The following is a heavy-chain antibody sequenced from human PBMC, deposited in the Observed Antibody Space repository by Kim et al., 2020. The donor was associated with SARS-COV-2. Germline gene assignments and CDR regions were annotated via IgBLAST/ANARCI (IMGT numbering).Heavy chain of an antibody. V-gene: IGHV3-48*03. J-gene: IGHJ2*01. CDR2: IAASGKTT. CDR3: VREAPWFFDV. CDR1: GFSLNSYE. Sequence: GGSLRLSCEVSGFSLNSYEMSWVRQAPGKGPQWVAYIAASGKTTFYADSVRGRFVVSRDGVKKSVSLQMDNLGVEDTAVYYCVREAPWFFDVWGRGTPVTVSP.